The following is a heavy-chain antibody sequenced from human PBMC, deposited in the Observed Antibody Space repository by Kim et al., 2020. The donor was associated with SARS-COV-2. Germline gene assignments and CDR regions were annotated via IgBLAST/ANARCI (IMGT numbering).Heavy chain of an antibody. D-gene: IGHD1-26*01. J-gene: IGHJ4*02. V-gene: IGHV4-39*01. CDR3: ARRGSSWAYYFDY. Sequence: SETVSLTCTVSGDSISSSSYYWGWIRQPPGKGLEWIGSIYYSGSTYYNPSLKSRVTISVDTSKNQFSLKLSSVTAADTAVYYCARRGSSWAYYFDYWGQGTLVTVSS. CDR1: GDSISSSSYY. CDR2: IYYSGST.